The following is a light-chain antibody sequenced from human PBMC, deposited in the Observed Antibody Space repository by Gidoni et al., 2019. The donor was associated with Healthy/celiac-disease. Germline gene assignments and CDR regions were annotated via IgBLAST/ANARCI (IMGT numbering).Light chain of an antibody. CDR1: QSVSSSY. CDR2: GAS. J-gene: IGKJ5*01. CDR3: QQYGSSPRIT. V-gene: IGKV3-20*01. Sequence: IVLTQSPGTLSLSPGERATLSCRASQSVSSSYLAWYQQKPGQAPRLLIYGASSRATVIPDRFSGSGSGTDFTLTISRLEPEDCAVYYCQQYGSSPRITFGQGTRLEIK.